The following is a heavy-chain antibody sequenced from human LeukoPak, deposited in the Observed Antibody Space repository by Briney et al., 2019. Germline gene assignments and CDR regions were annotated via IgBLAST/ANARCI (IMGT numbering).Heavy chain of an antibody. CDR1: GYSISSSYY. J-gene: IGHJ4*02. D-gene: IGHD2-15*01. Sequence: SETLSLTCTVSGYSISSSYYCVWIRQAPGKGLEWIGSLHHSGKTYYNPSLKSRVTISLDTPEIQFSLKLTSMTAADTAVYYCARGRLDGSYYFDYWGQGTLVAVSS. CDR2: LHHSGKT. CDR3: ARGRLDGSYYFDY. V-gene: IGHV4-38-2*02.